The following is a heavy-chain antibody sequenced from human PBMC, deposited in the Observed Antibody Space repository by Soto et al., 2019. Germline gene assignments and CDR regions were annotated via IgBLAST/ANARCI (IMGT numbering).Heavy chain of an antibody. CDR1: GDSINNSHW. D-gene: IGHD6-13*01. Sequence: QVQLQESGPGLVQPSGTLSLTCAVSGDSINNSHWWSWVRQTPGKGLEWIGETYHSGTTNYNPSLNTRVTISIDKSKNQFSLKMNSVTAAATAVYYCAREVNSSPARGPNWFDPWGQGTLVTVSS. CDR2: TYHSGTT. V-gene: IGHV4-4*02. CDR3: AREVNSSPARGPNWFDP. J-gene: IGHJ5*02.